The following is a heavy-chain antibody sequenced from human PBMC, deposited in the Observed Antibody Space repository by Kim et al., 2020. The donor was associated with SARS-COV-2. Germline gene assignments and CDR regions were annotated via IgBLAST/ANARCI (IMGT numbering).Heavy chain of an antibody. CDR3: PPYSTLSNLEH. V-gene: IGHV1-2*06. D-gene: IGHD6-13*01. CDR1: GYRFTDFY. Sequence: ASVKVSCKASGYRFTDFYIHWVRQAPGQGLEWMGRINPNTGGTKFAQKFQGRITMTRDTSISTAYMELSSLRSDDTAVYYCPPYSTLSNLEHWGQGTLVTVSS. CDR2: INPNTGGT. J-gene: IGHJ1*01.